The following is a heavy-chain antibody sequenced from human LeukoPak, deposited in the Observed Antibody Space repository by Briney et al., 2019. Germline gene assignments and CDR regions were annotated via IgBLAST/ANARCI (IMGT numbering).Heavy chain of an antibody. V-gene: IGHV4-59*01. D-gene: IGHD3-10*01. CDR1: GGSISSYY. CDR2: IYYSGST. CDR3: ARVSFGDYSYYYYYGMDV. J-gene: IGHJ6*02. Sequence: SETLSLTCTVSGGSISSYYWSWIRQPPGKGLEWIGYIYYSGSTNYNPSLKSRVTISVDTSKNQFSLKLSSVTAADTAVYYCARVSFGDYSYYYYYGMDVRGQGTTVTVSS.